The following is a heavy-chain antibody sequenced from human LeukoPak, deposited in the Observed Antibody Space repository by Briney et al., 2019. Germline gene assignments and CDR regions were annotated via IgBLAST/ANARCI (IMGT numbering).Heavy chain of an antibody. D-gene: IGHD4-17*01. J-gene: IGHJ4*02. CDR1: GLTFGSYG. V-gene: IGHV3-33*01. CDR3: AGERLPNDYGDYGGGFDY. Sequence: PGGSLRLSCVASGLTFGSYGMHWVRQAPGKGLEWVAVIWFDGTYKYNEDSVKGRFTISRDNFKDTVYLQMNSLRVEDTAVYYCAGERLPNDYGDYGGGFDYWGQGALVTVSS. CDR2: IWFDGTYK.